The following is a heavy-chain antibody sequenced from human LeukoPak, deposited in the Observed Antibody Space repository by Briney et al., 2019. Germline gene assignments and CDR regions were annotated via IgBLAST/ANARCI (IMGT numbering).Heavy chain of an antibody. CDR2: ITWDRPTT. CDR3: ARSGHYGIHL. D-gene: IGHD3-3*01. Sequence: GGSLRLSRVASRFALYVYAMDWVRPSPGEGVEWVSFITWDRPTTSYVDSVKGRFKISRDNGKNSLYLQLDSLRVEDSGLYYCARSGHYGIHLWGQGTSVTVFS. CDR1: RFALYVYA. V-gene: IGHV3-43D*04. J-gene: IGHJ3*01.